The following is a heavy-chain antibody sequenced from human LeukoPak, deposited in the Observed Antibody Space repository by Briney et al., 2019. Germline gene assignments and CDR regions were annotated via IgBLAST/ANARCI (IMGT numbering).Heavy chain of an antibody. D-gene: IGHD6-6*01. CDR2: IRYDGSNK. V-gene: IGHV3-30*02. Sequence: GGSLRLSCAASGFTFSSYGMHWVRQAPGKGLEWVAFIRYDGSNKYYADSVKGRFTISRDNSKNTLYLQMNSLRAEDTALYHCARDTLPYSSSSAFDIWGQGTMVTVSS. CDR3: ARDTLPYSSSSAFDI. J-gene: IGHJ3*02. CDR1: GFTFSSYG.